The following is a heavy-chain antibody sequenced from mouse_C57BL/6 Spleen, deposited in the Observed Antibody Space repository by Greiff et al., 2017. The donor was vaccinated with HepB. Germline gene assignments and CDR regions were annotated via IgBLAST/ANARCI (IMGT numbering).Heavy chain of an antibody. Sequence: QVQLQQSGAELARPGASVKLSCKASGYTFTSYGISWVKQRTGQGLEWIGEIYPRSGNTYYNEKFKGKATLTADKSSSTAYMELRSLTSEDSAVYFCAPITTVAAPFAYWGQGTLVTVSA. CDR1: GYTFTSYG. CDR2: IYPRSGNT. J-gene: IGHJ3*01. V-gene: IGHV1-81*01. CDR3: APITTVAAPFAY. D-gene: IGHD1-1*01.